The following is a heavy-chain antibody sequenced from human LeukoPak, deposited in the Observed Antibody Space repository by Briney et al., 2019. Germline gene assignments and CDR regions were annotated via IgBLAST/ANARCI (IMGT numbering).Heavy chain of an antibody. D-gene: IGHD4-11*01. CDR2: ISSSSSYI. CDR1: GFTFSSYS. V-gene: IGHV3-21*01. J-gene: IGHJ5*02. Sequence: PGGSLRLSCAASGFTFSSYSMNWVRQAPGKGLEWVSSISSSSSYIYYADSVKGRFTISRDNAKNSLYLQMNSLRAEDTAVYYCARDQGYSNWFDPWGQGTLVTVSS. CDR3: ARDQGYSNWFDP.